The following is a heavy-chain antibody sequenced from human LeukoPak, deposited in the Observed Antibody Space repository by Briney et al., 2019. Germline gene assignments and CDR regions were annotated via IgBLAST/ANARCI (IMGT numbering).Heavy chain of an antibody. V-gene: IGHV3-48*01. J-gene: IGHJ3*02. Sequence: GGSLRLSCAASGFTFSSHRMNWVRQAPGKGLEWVADVSGSSDDIHYADSVTGRFTISRDNAKNSVYLQMNSLRAEDTALYYCARDIVLIAVAVRGSFDIWGQGTMVTVSS. CDR1: GFTFSSHR. D-gene: IGHD6-19*01. CDR3: ARDIVLIAVAVRGSFDI. CDR2: VSGSSDDI.